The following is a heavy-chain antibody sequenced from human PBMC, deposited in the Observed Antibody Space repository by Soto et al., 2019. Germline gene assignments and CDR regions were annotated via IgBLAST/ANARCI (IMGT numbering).Heavy chain of an antibody. V-gene: IGHV1-18*01. Sequence: ASVKVSCKASGYTFTGYGIGWVRQAPGQGLEWMGWISAYNGNTNYAQKLQGRVTMTTDTSTSTAYMELRSLRSDDTAVYYCARDENYYDILTGTDAFDIWGQGTMVTVSS. J-gene: IGHJ3*02. CDR1: GYTFTGYG. CDR3: ARDENYYDILTGTDAFDI. CDR2: ISAYNGNT. D-gene: IGHD3-9*01.